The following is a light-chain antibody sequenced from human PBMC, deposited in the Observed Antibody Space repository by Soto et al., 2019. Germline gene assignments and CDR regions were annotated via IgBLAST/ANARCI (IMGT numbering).Light chain of an antibody. Sequence: EIVLTQSPATLPLSPGERATLSCTASQSVSSYLAWYQQKPGQAPRLLIYDASNRATGIPARFSGSESGTDFTLTISSLEPEDFAVYYCQQRSNWAITVGQGTRLEIK. CDR3: QQRSNWAIT. CDR1: QSVSSY. V-gene: IGKV3-11*01. J-gene: IGKJ5*01. CDR2: DAS.